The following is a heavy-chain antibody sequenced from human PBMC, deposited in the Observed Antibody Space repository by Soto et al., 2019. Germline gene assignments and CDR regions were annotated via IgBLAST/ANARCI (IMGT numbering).Heavy chain of an antibody. V-gene: IGHV3-74*01. J-gene: IGHJ4*02. CDR2: INSDGSAT. Sequence: GGSLRLSCAASGFTFKSYWMHWVRQAPGKGLVWVSRINSDGSATSYADSVKGRFTISRDNAKNSVYLQMNSLRAEDTAVYFCARDHFKWVGESLTATPGDYWGQGSLVTVSS. D-gene: IGHD3-10*01. CDR1: GFTFKSYW. CDR3: ARDHFKWVGESLTATPGDY.